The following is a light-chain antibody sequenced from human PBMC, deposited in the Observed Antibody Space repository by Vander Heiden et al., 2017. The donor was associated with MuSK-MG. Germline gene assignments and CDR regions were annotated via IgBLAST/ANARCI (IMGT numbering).Light chain of an antibody. J-gene: IGKJ1*01. V-gene: IGKV1-39*01. Sequence: DIQLPQSPFSLSASVGDRVTITCRASQTITRYLNWYQQKPGKAPTLLIYGISTLQSGVPPRFSGSGSATTFTLDISGLQPEDVATYYCQQSSSNPRTFGQGTKV. CDR2: GIS. CDR1: QTITRY. CDR3: QQSSSNPRT.